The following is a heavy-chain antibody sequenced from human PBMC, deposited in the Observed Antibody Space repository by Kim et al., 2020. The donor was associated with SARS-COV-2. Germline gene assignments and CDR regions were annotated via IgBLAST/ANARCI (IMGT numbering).Heavy chain of an antibody. J-gene: IGHJ6*02. CDR2: ISYDGSNK. V-gene: IGHV3-30*04. D-gene: IGHD6-13*01. CDR1: GFTFSSYA. Sequence: GGSLRLSCAASGFTFSSYAMHWVRQAPGKGLEWVAVISYDGSNKYYADSVKGRFTISRDNSKNTLYLQMNSLRAEDTAVYYCARDRIAAAGMDVWGQGTTVTVSS. CDR3: ARDRIAAAGMDV.